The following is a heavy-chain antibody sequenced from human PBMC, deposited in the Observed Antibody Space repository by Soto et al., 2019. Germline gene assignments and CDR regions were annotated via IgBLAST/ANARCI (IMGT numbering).Heavy chain of an antibody. D-gene: IGHD6-19*01. V-gene: IGHV4-34*01. CDR1: GGSFSGYY. Sequence: PSETLSLTCAVYGGSFSGYYWSWIRQPPGKGLEWIGEINHSGSTNYNPSLKSRVTISVDTSKNQFSLKLSSVTAADTAVYYCASLAVAVHFDYWGQGTLVTVSS. CDR3: ASLAVAVHFDY. J-gene: IGHJ4*02. CDR2: INHSGST.